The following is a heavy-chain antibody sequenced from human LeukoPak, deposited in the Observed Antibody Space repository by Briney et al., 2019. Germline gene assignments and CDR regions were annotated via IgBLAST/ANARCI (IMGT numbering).Heavy chain of an antibody. Sequence: ASVKVSCKASGYTFTNYGLSWVRQAPGQGLEWMGWISVYNGNATYTQKLQGRVIMTTDTPTTTAYMDLRSLRSDDTAVYYCARDAGYCSSETCYDDAFDIWGQGTMVTVSS. J-gene: IGHJ3*02. D-gene: IGHD2-2*01. CDR1: GYTFTNYG. CDR3: ARDAGYCSSETCYDDAFDI. V-gene: IGHV1-18*01. CDR2: ISVYNGNA.